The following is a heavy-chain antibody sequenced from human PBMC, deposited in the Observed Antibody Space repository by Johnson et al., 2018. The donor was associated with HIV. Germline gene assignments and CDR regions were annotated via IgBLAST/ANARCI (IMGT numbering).Heavy chain of an antibody. CDR1: GFTFSSYG. CDR3: ARERSRGGYSGYDYGAFDI. Sequence: QMQLVESGGGVVQPGGSLRLSCAASGFTFSSYGMHWVRQAPGKGLEWVAFIRYDGSNKYYADSVKGRFTIYRDNSKNTLYLQMTSLRGEDTAVYYCARERSRGGYSGYDYGAFDIWGQGTMVTVSS. J-gene: IGHJ3*02. V-gene: IGHV3-30*02. D-gene: IGHD5-12*01. CDR2: IRYDGSNK.